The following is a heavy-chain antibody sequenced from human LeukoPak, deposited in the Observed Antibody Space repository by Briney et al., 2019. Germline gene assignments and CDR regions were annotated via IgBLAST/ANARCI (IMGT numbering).Heavy chain of an antibody. J-gene: IGHJ4*02. Sequence: GGSLRLSCAASGFTFDDYGMSWVRQAPGKGLEWVSGINWNGDSIGYVDSVKGRFTISRDNSKNTLYLQMNSLRAEDTAVYYCAKAGAVVVVAAKYFDYWGQGTLVTVSS. CDR1: GFTFDDYG. CDR3: AKAGAVVVVAAKYFDY. CDR2: INWNGDSI. D-gene: IGHD2-15*01. V-gene: IGHV3-20*04.